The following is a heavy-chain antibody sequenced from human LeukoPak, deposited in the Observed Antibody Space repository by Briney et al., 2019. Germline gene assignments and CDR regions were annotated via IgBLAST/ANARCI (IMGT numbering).Heavy chain of an antibody. CDR1: GFTVNNNY. CDR3: AGGVLPYYFDY. CDR2: IYSGGST. V-gene: IGHV3-66*01. J-gene: IGHJ4*02. Sequence: TGGSLRLSCAASGFTVNNNYMSWVRQAPGKRLEWVSVIYSGGSTFYADSVKGRLTISRDNSKNTLYLHMDSLRAEDTAVYYCAGGVLPYYFDYWGQGTPVIVSS.